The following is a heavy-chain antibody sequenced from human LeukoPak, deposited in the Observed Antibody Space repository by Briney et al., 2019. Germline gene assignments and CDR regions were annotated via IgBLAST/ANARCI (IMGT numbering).Heavy chain of an antibody. J-gene: IGHJ4*02. Sequence: GGSLRLSCAASGFTFSIYSMNWVRQAPGKGLEWVSYISSSGDTIYSGDSVKGRFAISRDNAKNSLYLQMNSLRAEDTAMYYCARGGFLGSPFDSWGQGTLVTVSS. CDR3: ARGGFLGSPFDS. CDR1: GFTFSIYS. D-gene: IGHD5-12*01. V-gene: IGHV3-48*01. CDR2: ISSSGDTI.